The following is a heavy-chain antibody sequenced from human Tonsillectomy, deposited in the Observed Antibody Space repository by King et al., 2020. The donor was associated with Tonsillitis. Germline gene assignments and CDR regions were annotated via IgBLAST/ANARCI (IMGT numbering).Heavy chain of an antibody. D-gene: IGHD6-6*01. CDR2: IYTSGST. CDR3: AGGGSSYYYYYVMDV. J-gene: IGHJ6*02. CDR1: GGSISSYY. Sequence: VQLQESGPGLVKPSETLSLTCTVSGGSISSYYWSWIRQPAGKGLERIGRIYTSGSTNYNPSLKSRVTMSVDTSKNQFSLKLSSVTAADTAVYYCAGGGSSYYYYYVMDVWGQGTTVTVSS. V-gene: IGHV4-4*07.